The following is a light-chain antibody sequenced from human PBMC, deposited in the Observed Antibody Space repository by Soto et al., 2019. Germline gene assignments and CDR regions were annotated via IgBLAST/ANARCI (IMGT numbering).Light chain of an antibody. Sequence: QSVLTQPPSASGTPGQRVTISCSGSNSNIGRNAVNWYQQLPGTAPSLLISSDNRRPSGVPDRFSASKSGTSASLAISGLQSDDEADYYCAAWDDSLIGIWVFGGGTKLTVL. CDR2: SDN. CDR3: AAWDDSLIGIWV. J-gene: IGLJ3*02. CDR1: NSNIGRNA. V-gene: IGLV1-44*01.